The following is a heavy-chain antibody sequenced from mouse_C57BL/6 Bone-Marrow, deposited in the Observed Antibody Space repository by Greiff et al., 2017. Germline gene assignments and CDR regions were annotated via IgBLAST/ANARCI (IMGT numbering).Heavy chain of an antibody. CDR1: GYTFTSYW. CDR3: ARRGNGSIGWYFDV. J-gene: IGHJ1*03. V-gene: IGHV1-53*01. CDR2: INPSNGGT. D-gene: IGHD1-1*01. Sequence: QVQLKQPGTELVKPGASVKLSCKASGYTFTSYWMHWVKQRPGQGLEWIGNINPSNGGTNYNEKFKSKATLTVDKSSSTAYMQLSSLTSEDSAVYYGARRGNGSIGWYFDVWGTGTTVTVSS.